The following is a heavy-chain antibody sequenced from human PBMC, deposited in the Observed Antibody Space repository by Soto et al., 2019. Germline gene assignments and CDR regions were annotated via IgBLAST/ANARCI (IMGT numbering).Heavy chain of an antibody. J-gene: IGHJ4*02. CDR1: GFTFSSYA. CDR2: ISGSGGST. D-gene: IGHD4-17*01. Sequence: GGSLRLSCAASGFTFSSYAMSWVRQAPGKGLEWVSAISGSGGSTYYADSVKGRFTISRDNSKNTLYLQMNSLRAEDTAVYYCAKDVPAKGSYGDLWDYWGQGTLVTVSS. CDR3: AKDVPAKGSYGDLWDY. V-gene: IGHV3-23*01.